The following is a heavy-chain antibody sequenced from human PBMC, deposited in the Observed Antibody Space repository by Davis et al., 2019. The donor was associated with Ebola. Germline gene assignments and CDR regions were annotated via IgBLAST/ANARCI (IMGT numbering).Heavy chain of an antibody. Sequence: SVKVSCKASGYTFTSYAISWVRQAPGQGLEWMGGIIPIFGTANYAQKFQGRVTITADESTSTAYMELSSLRSEDTAVYYCASPPFDSSSRYYYYGMDVWGQGTTVTVSS. D-gene: IGHD6-13*01. V-gene: IGHV1-69*13. CDR2: IIPIFGTA. CDR3: ASPPFDSSSRYYYYGMDV. CDR1: GYTFTSYA. J-gene: IGHJ6*02.